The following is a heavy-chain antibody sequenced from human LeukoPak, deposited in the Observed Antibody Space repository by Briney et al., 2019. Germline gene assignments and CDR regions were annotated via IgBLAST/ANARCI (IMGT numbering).Heavy chain of an antibody. V-gene: IGHV1-2*02. CDR3: ARVGFWSARLGGHDAFDI. J-gene: IGHJ3*02. CDR1: GYTFTGYY. CDR2: INPNSGST. D-gene: IGHD3-3*01. Sequence: GASVKVSCKASGYTFTGYYMHWVRQAPGQGLEWMGWINPNSGSTNYAQKFQGRVTMTRDTSISTAYMELSRLRSDDTAVYYCARVGFWSARLGGHDAFDIWGQGTMVTVSS.